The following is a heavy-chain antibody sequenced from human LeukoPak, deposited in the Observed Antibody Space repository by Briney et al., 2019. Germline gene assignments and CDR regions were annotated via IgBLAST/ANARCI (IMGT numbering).Heavy chain of an antibody. D-gene: IGHD4-17*01. J-gene: IGHJ3*02. CDR2: INPNSGGT. CDR3: ASLMTTVTTVDAFDI. CDR1: GYTFTGYY. V-gene: IGHV1-2*02. Sequence: ASVKVSCKASGYTFTGYYMHWVRQAPGQGLERMGWINPNSGGTNYAQKFQGRVTMTRDTSISTAYMELSRLRSDDTAVYYCASLMTTVTTVDAFDIWGQGTMVTVSS.